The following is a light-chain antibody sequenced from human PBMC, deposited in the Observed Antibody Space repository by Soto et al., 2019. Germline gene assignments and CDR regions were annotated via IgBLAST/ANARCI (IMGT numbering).Light chain of an antibody. Sequence: DIVMTQSPDSLAVSLGERATFNCKSSQNLLYSSNNRNYLAWYQQKPGPPPKLLVSWASTRESGVPDRFSGGGSGTDVTLTITSLQAEDVAVYYCQQYYSDPLTFGQGTKVEIK. CDR3: QQYYSDPLT. V-gene: IGKV4-1*01. CDR2: WAS. J-gene: IGKJ1*01. CDR1: QNLLYSSNNRNY.